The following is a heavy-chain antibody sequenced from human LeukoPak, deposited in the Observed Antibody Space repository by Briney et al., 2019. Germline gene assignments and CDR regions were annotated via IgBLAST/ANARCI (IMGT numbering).Heavy chain of an antibody. CDR2: IYSDGRT. CDR1: GFAVSSNY. CDR3: AKLKGWYGEGYFDY. V-gene: IGHV3-53*01. D-gene: IGHD3-10*01. J-gene: IGHJ4*02. Sequence: GGSLRLSCAASGFAVSSNYMSWVRQAPGKGLEWVSVIYSDGRTYYADSVKGRFTISRDISKNTLFLQMTSLRAGDTAVYYCAKLKGWYGEGYFDYWGQGTLVTVSS.